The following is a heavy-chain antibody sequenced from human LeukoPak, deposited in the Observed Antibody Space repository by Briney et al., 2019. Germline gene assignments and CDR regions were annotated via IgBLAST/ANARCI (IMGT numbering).Heavy chain of an antibody. J-gene: IGHJ4*02. D-gene: IGHD3-22*01. Sequence: PGRSLRLSCAASGFTFSSYSMNWVRQAPGKGLEWVSYISSSSSTIYYADSVKGRFTISRDNAKNSLYLQMNSLRAEDTAVYYCATKSDSSGWGVFDYWGQGTLVTVSS. CDR3: ATKSDSSGWGVFDY. V-gene: IGHV3-48*01. CDR2: ISSSSSTI. CDR1: GFTFSSYS.